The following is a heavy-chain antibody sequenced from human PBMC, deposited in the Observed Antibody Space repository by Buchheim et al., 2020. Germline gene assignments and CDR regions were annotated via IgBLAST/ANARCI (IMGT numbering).Heavy chain of an antibody. J-gene: IGHJ4*02. CDR2: IRSKAYGGTT. D-gene: IGHD3-22*01. CDR1: GFTFGDYA. CDR3: TRDLYQVTYYYDSSGMYYFDY. Sequence: EVQLVESGGGLVQPGRSLRLSCTASGFTFGDYAMSWVRQAPGKGLEWVGFIRSKAYGGTTEYAASVKGRFTISRDDSKSIAYLQMNSLKTEDTAVYYCTRDLYQVTYYYDSSGMYYFDYWGQGTL. V-gene: IGHV3-49*04.